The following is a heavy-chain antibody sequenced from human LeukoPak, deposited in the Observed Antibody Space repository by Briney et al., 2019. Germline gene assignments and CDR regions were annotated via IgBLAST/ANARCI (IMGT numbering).Heavy chain of an antibody. CDR2: INHSGST. CDR1: GGSIKSHY. J-gene: IGHJ5*02. CDR3: ARGLGAPAAILGTNWFDP. D-gene: IGHD2-2*02. Sequence: SETLSLTCSVSGGSIKSHYYTWIRQPPGKGLEWIGEINHSGSTNYNPSLKSRVTISVDTSKNQFSLKLSSVTAADTAVYYCARGLGAPAAILGTNWFDPWGQGTLVTVSS. V-gene: IGHV4-59*08.